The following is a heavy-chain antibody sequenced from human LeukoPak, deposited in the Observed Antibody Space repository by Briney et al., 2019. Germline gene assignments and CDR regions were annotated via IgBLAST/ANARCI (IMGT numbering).Heavy chain of an antibody. CDR2: ISYDGSNK. J-gene: IGHJ6*02. V-gene: IGHV3-30*04. CDR3: ARGHWQKKDYYYYGMDV. Sequence: GGSLRLSCAASGFTFSSYAMHWVRQAPGKGLEWVAVISYDGSNKYYADSVKGRFTISRDNSKNTLYLQMNSLRAEDTAVYYCARGHWQKKDYYYYGMDVWGQGTTVTVSS. CDR1: GFTFSSYA. D-gene: IGHD1-1*01.